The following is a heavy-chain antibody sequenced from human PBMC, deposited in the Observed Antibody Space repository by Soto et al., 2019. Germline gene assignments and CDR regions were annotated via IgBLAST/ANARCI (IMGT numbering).Heavy chain of an antibody. J-gene: IGHJ5*02. V-gene: IGHV5-51*01. CDR3: ARQAVVAASPRWFDP. CDR1: GYSFTTYW. CDR2: IYPGDSDT. Sequence: GESLKISCKGSGYSFTTYWIGWVRQMLGKGLEWMGIIYPGDSDTRYSPSFQGQVTISADKSISTAYLQWSSLKASDTAMYYCARQAVVAASPRWFDPWGQGTLVTVSS. D-gene: IGHD2-15*01.